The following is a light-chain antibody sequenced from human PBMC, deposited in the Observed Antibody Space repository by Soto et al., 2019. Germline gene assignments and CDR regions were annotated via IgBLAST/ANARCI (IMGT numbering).Light chain of an antibody. CDR2: GSS. CDR3: QQSNNWPYT. V-gene: IGKV3-15*01. CDR1: QSVCRN. Sequence: EIVMTQSPATMSVSPGEMATPSCRASQSVCRNLDWYPQKPDQAPKLLFYGSSTRTNGVPARFSGSGSGTEFTLTISSLQSEDFAVYYCQQSNNWPYTFGQGTKLEIK. J-gene: IGKJ2*01.